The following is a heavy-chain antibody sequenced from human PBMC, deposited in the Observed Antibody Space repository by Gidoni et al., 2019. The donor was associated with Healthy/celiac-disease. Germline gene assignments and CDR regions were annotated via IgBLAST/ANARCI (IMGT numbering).Heavy chain of an antibody. Sequence: QVQLVESGGGVVQPGRSLRLSCAASGFTFSSSGMHWVRQAPGKGLEWVAVISYDGSNKYYADSVKGRFTISRDNSKNTLYLQMNSLRAEDTAVYYCARGLVGSYYYYYGMDVWGQGTTVTVSS. CDR1: GFTFSSSG. V-gene: IGHV3-30*03. J-gene: IGHJ6*02. CDR2: ISYDGSNK. D-gene: IGHD6-19*01. CDR3: ARGLVGSYYYYYGMDV.